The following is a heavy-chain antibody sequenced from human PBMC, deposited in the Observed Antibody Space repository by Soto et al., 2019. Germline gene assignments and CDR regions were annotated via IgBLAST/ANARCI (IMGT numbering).Heavy chain of an antibody. D-gene: IGHD3-22*01. J-gene: IGHJ5*02. Sequence: GESLKISCAASGFTFSSYAMSWVRQAPGKGLEWVSAISGSGGSTYYADSVKGRFTISRDNSKNTLYLQMNSLRAEDTAIYYCAKDPSTANPMIVVAYPGWFDPWGQGTLVTVSS. CDR1: GFTFSSYA. CDR3: AKDPSTANPMIVVAYPGWFDP. V-gene: IGHV3-23*01. CDR2: ISGSGGST.